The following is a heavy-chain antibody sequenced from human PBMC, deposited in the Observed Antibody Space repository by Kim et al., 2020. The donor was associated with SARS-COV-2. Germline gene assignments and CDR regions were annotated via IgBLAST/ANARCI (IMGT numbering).Heavy chain of an antibody. CDR3: ARDPHQYYDFWSGYSSGYYGMDV. J-gene: IGHJ6*02. V-gene: IGHV3-48*02. CDR2: ISSSSSTI. Sequence: GGSLRLSCAASGFTFSSYSMNWVRQAPGKGLEWVSYISSSSSTIYYADSVKGRFTISRDNAKNSLYLQMNSLRDEDTAVYYCARDPHQYYDFWSGYSSGYYGMDVWGQGTTVTVSS. D-gene: IGHD3-3*01. CDR1: GFTFSSYS.